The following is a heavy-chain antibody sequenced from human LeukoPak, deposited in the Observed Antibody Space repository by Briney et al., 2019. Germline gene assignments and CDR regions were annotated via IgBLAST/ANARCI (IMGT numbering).Heavy chain of an antibody. CDR1: GFTFDDYA. D-gene: IGHD3-9*01. CDR3: AKGTYYDILTGYYDWVFDY. Sequence: GGSLRLSCAASGFTFDDYAMHWVRQAPGKGLEWVSLISWDGGSKYYADSVKGRFTISRDNSNNSLYLQMNSLRAEDTALYYCAKGTYYDILTGYYDWVFDYWGQGTLVTVSS. CDR2: ISWDGGSK. J-gene: IGHJ4*02. V-gene: IGHV3-43D*04.